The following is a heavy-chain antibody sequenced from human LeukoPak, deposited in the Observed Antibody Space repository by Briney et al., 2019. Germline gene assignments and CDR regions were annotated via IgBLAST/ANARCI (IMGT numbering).Heavy chain of an antibody. CDR2: INPNSGGT. CDR1: GYTFTGYY. Sequence: ASVTVSCKASGYTFTGYYMHWVRQAPGQGLEWMGWINPNSGGTNYAQKFQGRVTMTRDTSISTAYMELSRLRSDDTAVYYCARARFRSGGSCYYVYWGQGTLVTVSS. V-gene: IGHV1-2*02. CDR3: ARARFRSGGSCYYVY. J-gene: IGHJ4*02. D-gene: IGHD2-15*01.